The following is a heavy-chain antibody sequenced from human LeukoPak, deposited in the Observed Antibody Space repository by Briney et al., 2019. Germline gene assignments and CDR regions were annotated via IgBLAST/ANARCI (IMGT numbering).Heavy chain of an antibody. CDR1: GFTLSNHD. CDR2: IGTAVTADRT. V-gene: IGHV3-13*01. CDR3: AKDREGYCSGGSCTNFDY. Sequence: PGGSLRLSCAASGFTLSNHDMHWVRQATGKGLEWVSAIGTAVTADRTCYADSVKGRFTISRDNVRNSVYLHMNSLRAEDTAVFYCAKDREGYCSGGSCTNFDYWGQGTLVTVSS. J-gene: IGHJ4*02. D-gene: IGHD2-15*01.